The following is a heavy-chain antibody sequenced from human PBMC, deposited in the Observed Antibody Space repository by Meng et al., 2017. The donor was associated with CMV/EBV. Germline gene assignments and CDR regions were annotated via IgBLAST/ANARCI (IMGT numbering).Heavy chain of an antibody. Sequence: GSLRLSCTVSGGSISSYYWSWIRQPPGKGLEWIGYIYYSGSTNYNPSLKSRVTISVDTSKNQFSLKLSSVTAADTAVYYCARRIAAAGLYYGMDVWGQGTTVTVSS. CDR1: GGSISSYY. CDR3: ARRIAAAGLYYGMDV. J-gene: IGHJ6*02. V-gene: IGHV4-59*01. D-gene: IGHD6-13*01. CDR2: IYYSGST.